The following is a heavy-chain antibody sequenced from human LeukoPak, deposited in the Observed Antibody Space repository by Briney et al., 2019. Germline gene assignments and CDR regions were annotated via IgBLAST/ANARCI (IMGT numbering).Heavy chain of an antibody. J-gene: IGHJ6*03. CDR1: GFTFINYW. Sequence: GGSLRLSCAASGFTFINYWMTWVRQAPGKGLEWVANIKQDGSEKYYVDSVKGRFTISRDNAKNSLYLQMNSLRAEDTAVYYCARDLSSSWPYYYYYMDVWGKGTTVTVSS. CDR2: IKQDGSEK. D-gene: IGHD6-13*01. V-gene: IGHV3-7*01. CDR3: ARDLSSSWPYYYYYMDV.